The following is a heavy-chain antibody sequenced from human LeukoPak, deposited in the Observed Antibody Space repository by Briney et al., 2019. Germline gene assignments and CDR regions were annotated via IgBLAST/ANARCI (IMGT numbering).Heavy chain of an antibody. CDR3: ARDLSAGVVVATASDY. D-gene: IGHD2-15*01. CDR2: ISSSSSTI. Sequence: GGSLRLSCAASGFTFSTYSMNWVRQAPGKGLQWVSYISSSSSTIYYADSVKGRFTISRDNAKNSLYLQMNSLRAEDTAVYYCARDLSAGVVVATASDYWGQGTLVTVSS. CDR1: GFTFSTYS. J-gene: IGHJ4*02. V-gene: IGHV3-48*01.